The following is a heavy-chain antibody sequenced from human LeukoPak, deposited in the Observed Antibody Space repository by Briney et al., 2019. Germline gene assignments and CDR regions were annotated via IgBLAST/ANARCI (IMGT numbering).Heavy chain of an antibody. CDR1: GFTFSSYA. D-gene: IGHD3-3*01. CDR2: ISGSGGST. V-gene: IGHV3-23*01. CDR3: GKEGGLYDSGGYFDY. J-gene: IGHJ4*02. Sequence: GGSLRLSCAASGFTFSSYAMSWVRQAPGKGLEWVSAISGSGGSTYYADSVKGRFTISRDDSKNMFYLQMRSLRAEDTAVYYCGKEGGLYDSGGYFDYWGQGSLVTVSS.